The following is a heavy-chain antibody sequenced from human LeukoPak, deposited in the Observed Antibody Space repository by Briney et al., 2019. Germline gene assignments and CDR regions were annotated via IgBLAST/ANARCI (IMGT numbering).Heavy chain of an antibody. CDR3: ARDTYYYDSSGYYFDY. Sequence: SETLSLTCTVSGGSLSSYYWSWIRQPAGKGLEWIGRIYTSGSTNYNPSLKSRVTMSVDTSKNQFSLKLSSVTAADTAVYYCARDTYYYDSSGYYFDYWGQGTLVTVSS. CDR2: IYTSGST. CDR1: GGSLSSYY. J-gene: IGHJ4*02. V-gene: IGHV4-4*07. D-gene: IGHD3-22*01.